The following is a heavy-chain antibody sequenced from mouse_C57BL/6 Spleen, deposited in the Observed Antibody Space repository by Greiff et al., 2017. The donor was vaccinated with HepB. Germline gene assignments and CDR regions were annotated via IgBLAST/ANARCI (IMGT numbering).Heavy chain of an antibody. D-gene: IGHD2-4*01. CDR2: IYPGSGNT. CDR1: GYTFTDYY. V-gene: IGHV1-76*01. Sequence: QVQLQQSGAELVRPGASVKLSCKASGYTFTDYYINWVKQRPGQGLEWIARIYPGSGNTYYNEKFKGKATLTAEKSSSTAYMQLSSLTSEDSAVYFCARVGLYDYEAWFAYWGQGTLVTVSA. J-gene: IGHJ3*01. CDR3: ARVGLYDYEAWFAY.